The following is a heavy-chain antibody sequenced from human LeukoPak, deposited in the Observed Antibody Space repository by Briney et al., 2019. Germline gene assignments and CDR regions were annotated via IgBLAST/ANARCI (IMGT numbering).Heavy chain of an antibody. V-gene: IGHV4-59*01. Sequence: SETLSLTCTVSGCSISSYYWSWIRQPPGKGVEWIGYIHYSGSTNYNPSLKSRVTISVDTSKNQFSLKLSSVTAADTAVYYCARLLPGFLVRGVLNGNWFDPWGQGTLVTVSS. CDR1: GCSISSYY. D-gene: IGHD3-10*01. CDR3: ARLLPGFLVRGVLNGNWFDP. J-gene: IGHJ5*02. CDR2: IHYSGST.